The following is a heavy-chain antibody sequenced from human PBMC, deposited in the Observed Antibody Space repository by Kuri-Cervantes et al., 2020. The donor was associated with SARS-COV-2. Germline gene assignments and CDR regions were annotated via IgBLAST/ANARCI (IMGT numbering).Heavy chain of an antibody. V-gene: IGHV1-3*01. J-gene: IGHJ4*02. Sequence: ASVKVSCKASGCSFISSGISWVRQAPGQGLEWMGWINAGNGDTKISQKFQGRVTITRDIFADTAYMDLSRLRSEDTAVYYCAMYFYGSGNYHDTLDKWGQGTLVTVSS. CDR2: INAGNGDT. CDR3: AMYFYGSGNYHDTLDK. D-gene: IGHD3-10*01. CDR1: GCSFISSG.